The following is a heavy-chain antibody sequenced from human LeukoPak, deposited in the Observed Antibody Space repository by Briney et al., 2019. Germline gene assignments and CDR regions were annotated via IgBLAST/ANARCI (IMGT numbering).Heavy chain of an antibody. CDR3: ARSWFGERAFDI. CDR2: MYTSGGT. V-gene: IGHV4-61*02. J-gene: IGHJ3*02. Sequence: SETLSLTCTVSGGSISSGSYYWSWIRQPAGKGLEWIGRMYTSGGTNYNPSLKSRVTISVDTSKTQFSLRLSSVTAADTAVYYCARSWFGERAFDIWGQGTMVTVSS. D-gene: IGHD3-10*01. CDR1: GGSISSGSYY.